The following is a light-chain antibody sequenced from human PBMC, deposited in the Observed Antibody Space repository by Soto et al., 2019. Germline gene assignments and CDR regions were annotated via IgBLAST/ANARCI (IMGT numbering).Light chain of an antibody. CDR1: SSNIGSNT. CDR3: TSYTSASTLV. V-gene: IGLV1-44*01. CDR2: SNT. Sequence: QSVLTQPPSVSETPGQRVTISCSGSSSNIGSNTVNWYRQLPETAPKLLIYSNTQRPSGVPDRFSGSKSGTSASLAISGLQSEDEADYFCTSYTSASTLVFGGGTKLTVL. J-gene: IGLJ2*01.